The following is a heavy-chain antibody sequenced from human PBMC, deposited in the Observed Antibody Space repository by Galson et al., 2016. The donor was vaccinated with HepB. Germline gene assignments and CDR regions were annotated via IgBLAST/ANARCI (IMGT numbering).Heavy chain of an antibody. CDR2: INTDGSST. V-gene: IGHV3-74*01. Sequence: SLRLSCAASGFPFSKYWMHWVRQAPGKGLVWVSRINTDGSSTTYADSVKGRFTISRDNAKNTLYRQMNSLRDEDTVLYYCTRVHREGIAAAGLQIWGQGTLVTVSS. CDR1: GFPFSKYW. D-gene: IGHD6-13*01. CDR3: TRVHREGIAAAGLQI. J-gene: IGHJ4*02.